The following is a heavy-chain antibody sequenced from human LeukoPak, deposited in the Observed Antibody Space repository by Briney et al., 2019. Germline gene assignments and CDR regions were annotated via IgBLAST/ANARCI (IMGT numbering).Heavy chain of an antibody. J-gene: IGHJ6*03. CDR2: IYTSGST. CDR3: ARDLYDFWSGYSYYYYMDV. D-gene: IGHD3-3*01. CDR1: GGSISSYY. V-gene: IGHV4-4*07. Sequence: PSETLSLTCTVSGGSISSYYWSWIRQPAGKGLEWIGRIYTSGSTNYNPSLKSRVTMSVDTSKNQFSLKLSSVTAADTAVYYCARDLYDFWSGYSYYYYMDVWGKGTTVTVSS.